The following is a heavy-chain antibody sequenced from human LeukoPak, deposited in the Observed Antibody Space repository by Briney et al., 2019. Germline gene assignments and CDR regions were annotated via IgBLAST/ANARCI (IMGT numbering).Heavy chain of an antibody. V-gene: IGHV3-30*02. D-gene: IGHD3-3*01. CDR1: GFTFSSYG. CDR2: IRYDGSNK. CDR3: AKEGQYYAAFFDY. J-gene: IGHJ4*02. Sequence: GGSLRLFCAASGFTFSSYGMHWVRQAPGKGLEWVAVIRYDGSNKYYADSVKGRFTISRDNSKNTLYLQMNSLRAEDTAVYYCAKEGQYYAAFFDYWGQGTLVTVSS.